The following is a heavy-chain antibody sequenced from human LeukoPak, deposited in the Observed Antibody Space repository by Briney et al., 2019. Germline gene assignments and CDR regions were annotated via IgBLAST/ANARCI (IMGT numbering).Heavy chain of an antibody. D-gene: IGHD2-15*01. V-gene: IGHV3-23*01. Sequence: PGGSLRLSCAASGFTFSSYARSWVRQAPGKGLEWVSAISGSGGSTYYADSVKGRFTISRDNSKNTLYLQMNSLRAEDTAVYYCAKDNVVVVVAATGVWGQGTMVTVSS. CDR3: AKDNVVVVVAATGV. CDR1: GFTFSSYA. J-gene: IGHJ3*01. CDR2: ISGSGGST.